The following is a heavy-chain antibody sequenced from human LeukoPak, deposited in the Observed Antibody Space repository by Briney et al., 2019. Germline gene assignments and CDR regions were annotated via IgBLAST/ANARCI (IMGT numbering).Heavy chain of an antibody. D-gene: IGHD2-15*01. V-gene: IGHV3-20*04. J-gene: IGHJ4*02. Sequence: GGSLRLSCAASGFTFDDYGMSWVRQVPGKGLEWVSGINWNGGSTGYADSVKGRFTISRDNAKNSLYLQMNSLRAEDTALYYCARATVGGSCQRCFDYWGQGTLVTVSS. CDR3: ARATVGGSCQRCFDY. CDR1: GFTFDDYG. CDR2: INWNGGST.